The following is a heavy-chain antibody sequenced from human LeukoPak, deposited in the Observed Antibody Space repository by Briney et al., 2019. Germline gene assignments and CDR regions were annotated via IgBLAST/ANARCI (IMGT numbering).Heavy chain of an antibody. CDR1: GGSFSGYY. Sequence: PSETLSLTCAVYGGSFSGYYWSWIRQPPGKGLEWIGEINHSGSTNYNPSLKSRVTISVDTSKNQFSLKLSSVTAADTAIYYCARGGYYGSGNDFRFDPWGQGTLVTVSS. J-gene: IGHJ5*02. V-gene: IGHV4-34*01. CDR2: INHSGST. D-gene: IGHD3-10*01. CDR3: ARGGYYGSGNDFRFDP.